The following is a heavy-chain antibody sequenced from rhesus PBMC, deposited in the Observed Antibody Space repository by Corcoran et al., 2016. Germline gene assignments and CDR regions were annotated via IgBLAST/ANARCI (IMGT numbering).Heavy chain of an antibody. D-gene: IGHD5-42*01. CDR2: CDGPTGTT. CDR3: VRGTPPDN. Sequence: QVQLQESGPGLVKPSETLSLTCAVSGYSIRSGHYWGWIRQPPGKGLEYIGYCDGPTGTTYFSNSSLDSRVTISIDTATTYFVLTLSSVLAADTAIYFCVRGTPPDNWGQGVLVTVSS. CDR1: GYSIRSGHY. J-gene: IGHJ4*01. V-gene: IGHV4-99*01.